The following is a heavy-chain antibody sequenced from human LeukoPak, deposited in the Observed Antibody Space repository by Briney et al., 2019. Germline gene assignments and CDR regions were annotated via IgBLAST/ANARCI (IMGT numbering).Heavy chain of an antibody. CDR1: GGSISSGVCY. V-gene: IGHV4-31*03. CDR3: ARGKNDYSNRYYFDF. Sequence: PSQTLSLTCTVSGGSISSGVCYWSWIRQHPGKGLEWIGYIYYSGSTHYNPSLQSRVTMSVDTSKNQFSLKLSSVTAADTAVYYCARGKNDYSNRYYFDFWGQGTLVTVSS. CDR2: IYYSGST. D-gene: IGHD4-11*01. J-gene: IGHJ4*02.